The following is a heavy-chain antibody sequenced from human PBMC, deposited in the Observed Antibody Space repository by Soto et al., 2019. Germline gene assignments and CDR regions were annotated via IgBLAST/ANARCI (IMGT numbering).Heavy chain of an antibody. J-gene: IGHJ4*01. CDR1: GFIFSTSW. V-gene: IGHV3-7*01. CDR2: IKPDGSAT. CDR3: ARDAN. Sequence: EVQLVESGGGLVRPGGSLRLSCAASGFIFSTSWMSWVRQAPGKGLEWVAAIKPDGSATYYVDSVKGRFTISRDNARSSLFLQMDSLSAEDTAVYYCARDANWGRGALVTVSS.